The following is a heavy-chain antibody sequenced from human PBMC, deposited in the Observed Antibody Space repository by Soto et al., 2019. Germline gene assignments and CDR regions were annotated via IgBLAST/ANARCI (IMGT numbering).Heavy chain of an antibody. D-gene: IGHD3-22*01. J-gene: IGHJ4*02. CDR2: IISNDDK. V-gene: IGHV2-26*01. CDR3: ARALFYSDSDGYYFEFDY. CDR1: GFSLTDTRMG. Sequence: SGPTLVNPTETLTLTCSVSGFSLTDTRMGVSWIRQAPGKALEWLAHIISNDDKSYSTSLKSRLTISKDTSKSQVVLRMANMDPVDTGRYYCARALFYSDSDGYYFEFDYWGPGTLVTVSS.